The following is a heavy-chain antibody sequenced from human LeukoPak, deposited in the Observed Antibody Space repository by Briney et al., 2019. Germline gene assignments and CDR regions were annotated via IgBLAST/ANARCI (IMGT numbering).Heavy chain of an antibody. CDR3: ARSIGGGDYDYYYYYMDV. V-gene: IGHV4-34*01. D-gene: IGHD4-17*01. CDR1: GGSFSGYY. Sequence: SETLSLTCAVYGGSFSGYYWSWIRQPPGKGLEWIGEINHSGSTNYNPSLKSRVTISVDTSKNQFSLKLSSVTAADTAVYYCARSIGGGDYDYYYYYMDVWGKGTTVTVSS. CDR2: INHSGST. J-gene: IGHJ6*03.